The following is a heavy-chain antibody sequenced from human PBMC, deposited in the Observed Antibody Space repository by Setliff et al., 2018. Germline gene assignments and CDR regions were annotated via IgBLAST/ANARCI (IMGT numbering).Heavy chain of an antibody. D-gene: IGHD2-8*01. CDR2: INHRGST. V-gene: IGHV4-34*01. Sequence: SETLSLTCAVYGDSFSDYYWSWIRQPPGKGLEWIEEINHRGSTNYSPSLRSRVTMSVDTSKNRFSLNLTSVTAADTAVYYCARDPGFHSGTWCLGDWGQGTQVTVSS. J-gene: IGHJ4*02. CDR1: GDSFSDYY. CDR3: ARDPGFHSGTWCLGD.